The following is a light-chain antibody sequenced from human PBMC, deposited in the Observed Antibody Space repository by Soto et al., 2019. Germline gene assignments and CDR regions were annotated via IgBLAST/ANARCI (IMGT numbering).Light chain of an antibody. CDR3: AAWDDSLSGGV. CDR2: SNN. CDR1: SSNIGSNY. Sequence: QSVLTQPPSASGTPGQRVTISCSGSSSNIGSNYVYWYQQLPGTAPKLLIYSNNQRPSGVPDRFSGSKSGTSASLAISGLRSEDEDDYYCAAWDDSLSGGVFGTGTKVTVL. V-gene: IGLV1-47*02. J-gene: IGLJ1*01.